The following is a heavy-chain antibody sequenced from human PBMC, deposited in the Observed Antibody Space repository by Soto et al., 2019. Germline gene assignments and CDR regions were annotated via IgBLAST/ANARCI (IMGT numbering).Heavy chain of an antibody. J-gene: IGHJ4*02. CDR3: ARGFFADFWSGYYTGSGFHFDY. Sequence: PGGSLRLSCAASGFTLSTYDMHWVRQGTGKGLEWVAALSYAGDTYYPGSVKSRFTVSRESAKNSLYLQMNSLTAGDTAVYYCARGFFADFWSGYYTGSGFHFDYWGQGTLVTVSS. V-gene: IGHV3-13*01. CDR2: LSYAGDT. D-gene: IGHD3-3*01. CDR1: GFTLSTYD.